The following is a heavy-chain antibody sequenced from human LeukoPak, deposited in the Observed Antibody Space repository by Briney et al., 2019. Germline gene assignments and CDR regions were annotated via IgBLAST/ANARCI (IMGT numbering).Heavy chain of an antibody. V-gene: IGHV3-33*08. D-gene: IGHD5-18*01. CDR1: GFTFSSYA. CDR2: IWYDGSNK. CDR3: ARESGYSYGHPYFDY. J-gene: IGHJ4*02. Sequence: GGSLRLSCAASGFTFSSYAMSWVRQAPGKGLEWVAVIWYDGSNKYYADSVKGRFTISRDNSKNTLYLQMNSLRAEDTAVYYCARESGYSYGHPYFDYWGQGTLVTVSS.